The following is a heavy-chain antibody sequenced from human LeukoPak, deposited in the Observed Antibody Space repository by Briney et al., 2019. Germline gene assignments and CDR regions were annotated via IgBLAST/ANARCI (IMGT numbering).Heavy chain of an antibody. D-gene: IGHD1-26*01. CDR1: GXSISSYY. J-gene: IGHJ3*02. CDR3: ARQGYSGSYLDAFDI. V-gene: IGHV4-59*08. Sequence: SETLSLTFTVSGXSISSYYWSWIRQPPGKGLEWIGYIYYSGSTNYNPSLKSRVTISVDTSKNQFSLKLSSVTAADTAVYYCARQGYSGSYLDAFDIWGQGTMVTVSS. CDR2: IYYSGST.